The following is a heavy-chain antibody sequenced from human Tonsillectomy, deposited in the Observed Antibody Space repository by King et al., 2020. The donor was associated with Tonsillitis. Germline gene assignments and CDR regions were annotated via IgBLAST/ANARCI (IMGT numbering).Heavy chain of an antibody. CDR1: GFNFDDYA. J-gene: IGHJ4*02. Sequence: VQLVESGRVVVQPGGSLRLSCAASGFNFDDYAMLWVRQALGKGPEWVSLISWDGGSTYYADSVKGRFTLSRDNTNNSLYLRMNSLRTEDTALYYCVKSMGNYPDGIDYWGQGTLVTVSS. D-gene: IGHD1-7*01. V-gene: IGHV3-43D*04. CDR3: VKSMGNYPDGIDY. CDR2: ISWDGGST.